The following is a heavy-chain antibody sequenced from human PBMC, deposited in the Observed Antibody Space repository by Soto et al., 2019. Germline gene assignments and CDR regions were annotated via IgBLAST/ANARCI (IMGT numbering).Heavy chain of an antibody. V-gene: IGHV4-39*01. Sequence: QLQLQESGPGLVRPSETLSLTCTVSSGSISSNSNYYWGWIRQPPGKGLEWIGNINHRGSTYCNPSLKSRVTISVDSSKSQFSLKLSSVTAADTAVYYCTRLLEMTTNGVGGDIFDFWGQGTMVTVSS. D-gene: IGHD4-4*01. CDR1: SGSISSNSNYY. CDR2: INHRGST. J-gene: IGHJ3*01. CDR3: TRLLEMTTNGVGGDIFDF.